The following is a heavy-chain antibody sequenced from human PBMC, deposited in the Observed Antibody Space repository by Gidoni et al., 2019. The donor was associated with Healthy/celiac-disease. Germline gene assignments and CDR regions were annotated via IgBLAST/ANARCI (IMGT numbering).Heavy chain of an antibody. J-gene: IGHJ3*02. CDR3: ASVGNCSGGSCYSVFAFDI. V-gene: IGHV1-2*02. CDR2: INPNSGGT. D-gene: IGHD2-15*01. Sequence: QVQLVQSVAEVKKPGASVRVSCKASGYTFTGYYMHWVRQAPGQGLEWMGWINPNSGGTNYAQKFQGRVTMTRDTSISTAYMELSRLRSDDTAVYYCASVGNCSGGSCYSVFAFDIWGQGTMVTVSS. CDR1: GYTFTGYY.